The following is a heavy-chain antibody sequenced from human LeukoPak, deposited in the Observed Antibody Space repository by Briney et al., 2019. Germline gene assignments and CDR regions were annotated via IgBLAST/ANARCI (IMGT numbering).Heavy chain of an antibody. CDR2: IIPIFGTA. Sequence: SVKVSCKASGYTFTGYYMHWVRQAPGQGLEWMGGIIPIFGTANYAQKFQGRVTITADESTSTAYMELSSLRSEDTAVYYCAIAVAGSQYYFDYWGQGTLVTVSS. CDR1: GYTFTGYY. D-gene: IGHD6-19*01. V-gene: IGHV1-69*13. J-gene: IGHJ4*02. CDR3: AIAVAGSQYYFDY.